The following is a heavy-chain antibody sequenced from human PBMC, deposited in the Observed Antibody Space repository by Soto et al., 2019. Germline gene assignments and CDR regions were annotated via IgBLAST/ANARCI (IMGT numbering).Heavy chain of an antibody. Sequence: QVQLVQSGAEVKKPGSSVKVSCKASGGTFSSYAISWVRQAPGQGLEWMGGIIPIFGTANYAQKFQGRVTSTADESTSTADMELSSLRSEDTAVYYCARGATEETTLTPIGYWGQGTLVTVSS. CDR2: IIPIFGTA. J-gene: IGHJ4*02. CDR3: ARGATEETTLTPIGY. V-gene: IGHV1-69*01. D-gene: IGHD4-17*01. CDR1: GGTFSSYA.